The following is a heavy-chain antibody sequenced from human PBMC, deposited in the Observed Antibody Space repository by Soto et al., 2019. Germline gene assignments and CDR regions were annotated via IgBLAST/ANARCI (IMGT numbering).Heavy chain of an antibody. D-gene: IGHD3-10*01. CDR1: GFTFSSYA. CDR3: AKVKFFGKAGYYFDY. CDR2: ISGSGGST. V-gene: IGHV3-23*01. Sequence: GGSLRLSCAASGFTFSSYAMSWVRQAPGKGLEWVSAISGSGGSTYYADSVKGRFTIFRDNSKNTLYLQMNSLRAEDTAVYYCAKVKFFGKAGYYFDYWGQGTLVTVSS. J-gene: IGHJ4*02.